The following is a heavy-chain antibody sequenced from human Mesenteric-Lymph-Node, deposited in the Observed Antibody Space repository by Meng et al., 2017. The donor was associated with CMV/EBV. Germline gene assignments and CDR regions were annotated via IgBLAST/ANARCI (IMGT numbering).Heavy chain of an antibody. CDR3: ARGRGVTIFGVVIGEPYNWFDP. D-gene: IGHD3-3*01. CDR2: IYHSGST. V-gene: IGHV4-38-2*02. J-gene: IGHJ5*02. Sequence: SETLSLTCTVSGYPISSITSGYYWGWIRQPPGKGLEWIGSIYHSGSTYYNPSLKSRVTISVDTSKKYFSLKLRSATAADTAVYYCARGRGVTIFGVVIGEPYNWFDPWGQGTLVTVSS. CDR1: GYPISSITSGYY.